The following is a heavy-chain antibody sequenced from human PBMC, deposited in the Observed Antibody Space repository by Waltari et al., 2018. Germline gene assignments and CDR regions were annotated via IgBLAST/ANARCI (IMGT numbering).Heavy chain of an antibody. CDR3: ARGRSLLVVYAIRGGWFDP. D-gene: IGHD2-8*02. Sequence: QVQLQQWGAGLLKPSETLSLTCAVYGGSFSGYYWSWIRQPPGKGLEWIGEINHSGSTNYNPSLKSRVTISVDTSKNQFSLKLSSVTAADTAVYYCARGRSLLVVYAIRGGWFDPWGQGTLVTVSS. V-gene: IGHV4-34*01. CDR1: GGSFSGYY. CDR2: INHSGST. J-gene: IGHJ5*02.